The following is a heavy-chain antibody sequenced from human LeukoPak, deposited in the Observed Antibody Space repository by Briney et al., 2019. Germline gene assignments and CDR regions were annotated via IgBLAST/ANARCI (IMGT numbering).Heavy chain of an antibody. J-gene: IGHJ5*02. CDR1: GGSISSYY. V-gene: IGHV4-59*08. CDR2: IYYSGST. Sequence: PSETLSLTCTVSGGSISSYYWSWIRQPPGKGLEWIGYIYYSGSTNYNPSLKSRVTISVDTSKNQFSLKLSSVTAADTAVYYCASTYSSSWYGGDWFDPWGQGTLVTVSS. CDR3: ASTYSSSWYGGDWFDP. D-gene: IGHD6-13*01.